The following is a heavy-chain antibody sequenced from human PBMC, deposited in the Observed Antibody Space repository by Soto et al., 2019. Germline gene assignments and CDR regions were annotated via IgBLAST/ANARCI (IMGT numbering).Heavy chain of an antibody. CDR2: ISYDGSNK. V-gene: IGHV3-30*18. CDR1: GFTFSSYG. D-gene: IGHD5-12*01. Sequence: GGSLRLSCAASGFTFSSYGMHWVRQAPGKGLEWVAVISYDGSNKYYADSVKGRFTISRDNSKNTLYLQMNSLRAEDTAVYYCAKDGGYNLPFDYWGQGTLVTVSS. J-gene: IGHJ4*02. CDR3: AKDGGYNLPFDY.